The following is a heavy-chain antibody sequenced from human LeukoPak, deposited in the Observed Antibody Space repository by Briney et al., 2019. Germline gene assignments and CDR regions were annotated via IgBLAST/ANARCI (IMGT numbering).Heavy chain of an antibody. CDR3: ARLDDFCSGYYWFDP. CDR2: MNPNSGNT. V-gene: IGHV1-8*01. Sequence: ASVNVSCKPSGYTFTSYDINWVRQAPGQGLEWMGWMNPNSGNTGYAQKFQGIVTITRNTSISTAYMELCSLRSEDAAVYYCARLDDFCSGYYWFDPWGQGTLVTVSS. J-gene: IGHJ5*02. D-gene: IGHD3-3*01. CDR1: GYTFTSYD.